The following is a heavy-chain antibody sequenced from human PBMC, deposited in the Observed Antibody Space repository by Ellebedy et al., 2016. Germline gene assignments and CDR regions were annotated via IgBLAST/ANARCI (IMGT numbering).Heavy chain of an antibody. CDR3: ARAPDSSGYRGCCHYDY. V-gene: IGHV4-31*03. CDR1: GGSISSGGYY. CDR2: IYYSGST. Sequence: SETLSLXXTVSGGSISSGGYYWSWIRQHPGKGLEWIGYIYYSGSTYYNPSLKSRVTISVDTSKNQFSLKLSSVTAADTAVYYCARAPDSSGYRGCCHYDYWGQGTLVTVSS. D-gene: IGHD3-22*01. J-gene: IGHJ4*02.